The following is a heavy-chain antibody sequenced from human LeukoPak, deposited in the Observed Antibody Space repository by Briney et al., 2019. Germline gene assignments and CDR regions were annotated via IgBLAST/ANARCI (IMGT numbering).Heavy chain of an antibody. CDR3: ASRQSIAVAGFDY. J-gene: IGHJ4*02. D-gene: IGHD6-19*01. CDR1: GGSISSSSYY. CDR2: IYYSGST. Sequence: SETLSLTCTVSGGSISSSSYYWGWIRQPPGKGLEWIGSIYYSGSTYYNPSLKSRVTISVDTSKNQFSLKLSSVTAADTAVYYCASRQSIAVAGFDYWGQGTLVTVSS. V-gene: IGHV4-39*01.